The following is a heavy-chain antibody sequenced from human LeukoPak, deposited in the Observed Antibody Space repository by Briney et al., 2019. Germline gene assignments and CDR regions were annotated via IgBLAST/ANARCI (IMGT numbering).Heavy chain of an antibody. CDR1: GGSISSGGYY. CDR2: IYYSGST. CDR3: ARAVGDFWSGYSAFDI. Sequence: PSETLSLTCTVSGGSISSGGYYWSWIRQPPGKGLEWIGYIYYSGSTYYNPSLKSRVTISVDTSKNQFSLKLSSVTAADTAVYYCARAVGDFWSGYSAFDIWGQGTMVTVSS. D-gene: IGHD3-3*01. V-gene: IGHV4-30-4*08. J-gene: IGHJ3*02.